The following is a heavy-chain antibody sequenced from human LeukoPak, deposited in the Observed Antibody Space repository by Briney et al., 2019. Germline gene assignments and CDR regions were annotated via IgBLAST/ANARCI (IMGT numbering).Heavy chain of an antibody. D-gene: IGHD3-10*01. CDR1: GGSISSSSYY. CDR2: IYYSGST. J-gene: IGHJ6*03. V-gene: IGHV4-39*07. Sequence: KPSETLSLTCTVSGGSISSSSYYWGWIRQPPGKGLEWIGSIYYSGSTYYNPSLKSRVTISVDTSKNQFSLKLSSVTAADTAVYYCAREAQYYYGSGSYYYYYYYMDVWGKGTTVTVSS. CDR3: AREAQYYYGSGSYYYYYYYMDV.